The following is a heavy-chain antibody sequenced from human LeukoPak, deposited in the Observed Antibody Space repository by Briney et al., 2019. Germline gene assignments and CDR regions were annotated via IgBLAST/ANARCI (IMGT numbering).Heavy chain of an antibody. J-gene: IGHJ4*02. CDR1: GFTFSDYY. Sequence: PGGSLRLSCAASGFTFSDYYMSWIRQAPGKGLEWVSYISSSSSYTNYADSVKGRFTISRDNAKNSLYLQMNSLRAEDTAVYYCARRELPSGSYYASFDYWGQGTLVTVSS. V-gene: IGHV3-11*03. CDR2: ISSSSSYT. CDR3: ARRELPSGSYYASFDY. D-gene: IGHD1-26*01.